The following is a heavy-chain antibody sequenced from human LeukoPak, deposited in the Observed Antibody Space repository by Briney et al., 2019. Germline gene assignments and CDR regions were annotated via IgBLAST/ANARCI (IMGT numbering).Heavy chain of an antibody. CDR1: GGSISSNTYY. CDR2: IYYSGTT. V-gene: IGHV4-39*01. CDR3: ARHQQLVRWFDP. Sequence: PSETLSLTCTVSGGSISSNTYYWGWIRQPPGKGLEWIGSIYYSGTTYYSPSLKSRVTISVDTSKNQFSLKLSSVTAVDTAVYYCARHQQLVRWFDPWGQGTLVTVSS. D-gene: IGHD6-6*01. J-gene: IGHJ5*02.